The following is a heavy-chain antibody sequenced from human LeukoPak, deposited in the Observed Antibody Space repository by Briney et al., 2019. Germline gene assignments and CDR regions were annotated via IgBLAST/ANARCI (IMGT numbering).Heavy chain of an antibody. D-gene: IGHD5-12*01. J-gene: IGHJ6*02. CDR2: ISAYNGNT. CDR3: ARDRDIVATIDHYYYYYYGMDV. V-gene: IGHV1-18*01. Sequence: EASVKVSCKASGYTFTSYGISWVRQAPGQGLEWMGWISAYNGNTNYAQKLQGRVTMTTDTSTSTACMELRSLRSDDTAVYYCARDRDIVATIDHYYYYYYGMDVWGQGTTVTVSS. CDR1: GYTFTSYG.